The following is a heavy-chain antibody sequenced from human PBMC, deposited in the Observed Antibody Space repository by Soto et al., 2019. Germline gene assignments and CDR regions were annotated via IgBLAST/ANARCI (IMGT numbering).Heavy chain of an antibody. V-gene: IGHV3-23*01. Sequence: PGGSLRLSCAASGFTFSSYAMSWVRQAPGKGLEWVSAISGSGGSTYYADSVKGRFTISRDNSKNTLYLQMNSLRAEDTAVYYCARDQGAPRLLWFGELSWQGYYYGMDVWGQGTTVTVSS. CDR1: GFTFSSYA. CDR3: ARDQGAPRLLWFGELSWQGYYYGMDV. D-gene: IGHD3-10*01. CDR2: ISGSGGST. J-gene: IGHJ6*02.